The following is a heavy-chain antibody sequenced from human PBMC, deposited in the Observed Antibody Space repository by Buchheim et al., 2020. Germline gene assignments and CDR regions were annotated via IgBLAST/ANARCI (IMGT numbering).Heavy chain of an antibody. Sequence: VQLVQSGGEVRKPGASVKVSCRTAGYTFSSYGVTWVRQAPGRGLEWLGWISAHNGMTLYAQKVQGRVTMTTETSTTTGLLEMRRLTSEDTGVYYCARDFYDILTGPSYGMDVWGQGT. CDR2: ISAHNGMT. V-gene: IGHV1-18*01. CDR3: ARDFYDILTGPSYGMDV. J-gene: IGHJ6*02. CDR1: GYTFSSYG. D-gene: IGHD3-9*01.